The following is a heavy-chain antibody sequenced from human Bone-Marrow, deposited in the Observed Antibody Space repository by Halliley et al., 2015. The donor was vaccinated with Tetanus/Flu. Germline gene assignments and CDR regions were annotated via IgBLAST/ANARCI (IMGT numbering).Heavy chain of an antibody. Sequence: SLRLSCSASGFDFIEFGMQWIRQAPGRGLEWLAFISFDATEKHYSTSVKGRFALSRDNSMSTLYLEMNSLRPDDTAIYYCARGSRAPISQYYASSGDFWGHGSLVPVTS. CDR2: ISFDATEK. CDR1: GFDFIEFG. CDR3: ARGSRAPISQYYASSGDF. J-gene: IGHJ4*01. V-gene: IGHV3-30*03. D-gene: IGHD3-22*01.